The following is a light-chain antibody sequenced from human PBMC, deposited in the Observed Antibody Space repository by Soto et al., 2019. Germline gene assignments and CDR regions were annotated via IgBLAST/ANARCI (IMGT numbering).Light chain of an antibody. V-gene: IGKV1-9*01. J-gene: IGKJ4*01. Sequence: IHLTQSPSFLSPSIGESVTITCRASQVISTSLAWYQVKPGKAPELLIYAASILQSEVPSRFRGSGSGTDFTLTINSLQPEDFATYYCQQADSFPLTFGGGTKVDI. CDR2: AAS. CDR1: QVISTS. CDR3: QQADSFPLT.